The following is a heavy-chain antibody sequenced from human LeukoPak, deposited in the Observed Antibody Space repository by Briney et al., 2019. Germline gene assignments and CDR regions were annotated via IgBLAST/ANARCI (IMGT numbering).Heavy chain of an antibody. V-gene: IGHV4-38-2*02. D-gene: IGHD5-24*01. Sequence: PSETLSLTCTVSGYSISSAYYWGWIRPPPGKGLEWIGSIYHRGSTYYNPPLKSRVTISVDTSKNQFSLKLSSATAADTAVYDCARVEMPTTNFDYWGQGTLVTVSS. CDR2: IYHRGST. CDR1: GYSISSAYY. J-gene: IGHJ4*02. CDR3: ARVEMPTTNFDY.